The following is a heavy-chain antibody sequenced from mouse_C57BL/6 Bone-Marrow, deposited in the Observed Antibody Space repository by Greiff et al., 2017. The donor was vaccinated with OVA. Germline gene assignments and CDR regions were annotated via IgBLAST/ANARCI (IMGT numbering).Heavy chain of an antibody. CDR3: ARRGITTVVARY. V-gene: IGHV1-26*01. J-gene: IGHJ2*01. CDR1: GYTFTDYY. D-gene: IGHD1-1*01. Sequence: VQLQQSGPELVKPGASVKISCKASGYTFTDYYMNWVKQSHGKSLEWIGDINPNNGGTSYNQKFKGKATLTVDKSSSTAYMELRSLTSEDSAVYYCARRGITTVVARYWGQGTTLTVSS. CDR2: INPNNGGT.